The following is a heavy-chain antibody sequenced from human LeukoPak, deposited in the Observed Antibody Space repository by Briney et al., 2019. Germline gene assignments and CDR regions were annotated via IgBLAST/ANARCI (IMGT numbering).Heavy chain of an antibody. CDR1: GYTFTSYY. V-gene: IGHV1-46*01. CDR2: INPSGGST. CDR3: ARDHGSGSYEIPGDY. D-gene: IGHD3-10*01. J-gene: IGHJ4*02. Sequence: ASVKVSCKASGYTFTSYYMHWARQAPGQGLEWMGIINPSGGSTSYAQKFQGRVTMTRDTSTSTVYMELSSLRSEDTAVYYCARDHGSGSYEIPGDYWGQGTLVTVSS.